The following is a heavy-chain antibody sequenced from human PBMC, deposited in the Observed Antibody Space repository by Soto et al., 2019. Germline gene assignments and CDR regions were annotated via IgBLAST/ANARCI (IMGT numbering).Heavy chain of an antibody. CDR1: GGSISSYY. V-gene: IGHV4-59*01. J-gene: IGHJ6*03. CDR2: IYYSGST. Sequence: QVQLQESGPGLVKPSETLSLTCTVSGGSISSYYWSWIRQPPGKGLEWIGYIYYSGSTNYNPSLKSRVTISVDTSKNQFSLKLSSVTAADTAVYHCGTSYGSGSYYKGKDYYYYYMDVWGKGTTVTVSS. CDR3: GTSYGSGSYYKGKDYYYYYMDV. D-gene: IGHD3-10*01.